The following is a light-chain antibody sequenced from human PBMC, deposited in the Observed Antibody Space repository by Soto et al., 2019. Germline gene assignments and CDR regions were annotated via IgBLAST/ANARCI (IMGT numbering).Light chain of an antibody. CDR1: KSDVGGYNY. Sequence: QSALPQPRSVSGSPGQSVTISCTGTKSDVGGYNYVSWYQHHPGKAPKLVISDVTERPSGVPDRFSGSKSGNTASLTISGLQADDEADYFCCSYADTYVFGTGTKVTVL. J-gene: IGLJ1*01. V-gene: IGLV2-11*01. CDR2: DVT. CDR3: CSYADTYV.